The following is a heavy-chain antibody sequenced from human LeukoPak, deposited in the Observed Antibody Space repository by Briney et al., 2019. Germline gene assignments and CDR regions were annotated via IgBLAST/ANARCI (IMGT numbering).Heavy chain of an antibody. CDR2: IYGGGST. J-gene: IGHJ3*02. V-gene: IGHV3-66*04. D-gene: IGHD5-24*01. Sequence: GGSLRLSCAASGFTVSSNFMAWVRQAPGKGLEWVSVIYGGGSTFYADSVKGRSTISRDNSQNTMYLQMNGLRAEDTAVYYCASQRESYAFDIWGQGTMVTVSS. CDR1: GFTVSSNF. CDR3: ASQRESYAFDI.